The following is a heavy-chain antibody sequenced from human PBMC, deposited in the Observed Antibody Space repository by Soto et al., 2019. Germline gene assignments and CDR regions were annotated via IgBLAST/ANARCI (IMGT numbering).Heavy chain of an antibody. Sequence: SLRLSCAASGFTVSSKYMSWVRQAPGKGLEWISVIWSAGLIYYADSVRGRFTISRDISKNILYLEMTSLRADDTAVYYYAREAPMDVWGQGTTVTVS. V-gene: IGHV3-53*01. CDR1: GFTVSSKY. CDR2: IWSAGLI. J-gene: IGHJ6*02. CDR3: AREAPMDV.